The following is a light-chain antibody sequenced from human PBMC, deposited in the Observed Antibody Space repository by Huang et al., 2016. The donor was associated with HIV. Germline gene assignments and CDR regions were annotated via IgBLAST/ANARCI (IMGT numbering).Light chain of an antibody. Sequence: EIVMTQSPATLSVSPGERATLSCRASQSVSRSLAWYQQKPGQAPRLLIYGVSTRATGIPVRFSGSGSGTEFTLTISSLQSEDFAVYYCQQYDNWPLYTFGQGTKLEIK. CDR2: GVS. J-gene: IGKJ2*01. CDR3: QQYDNWPLYT. CDR1: QSVSRS. V-gene: IGKV3-15*01.